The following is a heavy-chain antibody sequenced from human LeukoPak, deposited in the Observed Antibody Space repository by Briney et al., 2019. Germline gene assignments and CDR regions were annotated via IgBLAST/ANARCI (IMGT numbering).Heavy chain of an antibody. CDR3: AKNRGGTYKYYMDV. D-gene: IGHD1-1*01. CDR1: GFTFNNYA. Sequence: GGSLRLSCAASGFTFNNYAMSWVRQAPGMGLEWLSYVSGSGGATYYAASVKGRFTISRDNSKNTVYLQMGSLRGEDTPLYYCAKNRGGTYKYYMDVWGNRTTVTVSS. CDR2: VSGSGGAT. J-gene: IGHJ6*03. V-gene: IGHV3-23*01.